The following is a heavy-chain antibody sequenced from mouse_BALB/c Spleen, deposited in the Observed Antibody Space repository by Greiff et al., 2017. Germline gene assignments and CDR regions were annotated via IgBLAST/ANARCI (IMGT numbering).Heavy chain of an antibody. CDR2: IYPGDGDT. D-gene: IGHD2-1*01. CDR3: ARDGNYVPMDY. CDR1: GYAFSSSW. Sequence: VKLVESGPELVKPGASVKISCKASGYAFSSSWMNWVKQRPGQGLEWIGRIYPGDGDTNYNGKFKGKATLTADKSSSTAYMQLSSLTSVDSAVYFCARDGNYVPMDYWGQGTSVTVSS. V-gene: IGHV1-82*01. J-gene: IGHJ4*01.